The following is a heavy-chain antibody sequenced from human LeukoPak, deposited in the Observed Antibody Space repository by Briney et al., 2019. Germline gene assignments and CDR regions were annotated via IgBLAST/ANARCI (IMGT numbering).Heavy chain of an antibody. Sequence: GGSLRLSCAASGFKFDEYTIRWVRRAPGKGLEWVSSISGSSIYIYYADSVKGRFTISRDNAKNSLYLQMNSLRAEDTAVYYCARDRGGSYSAIDYWGQGTLVTVSS. V-gene: IGHV3-21*01. CDR2: ISGSSIYI. CDR1: GFKFDEYT. J-gene: IGHJ4*02. CDR3: ARDRGGSYSAIDY. D-gene: IGHD1-26*01.